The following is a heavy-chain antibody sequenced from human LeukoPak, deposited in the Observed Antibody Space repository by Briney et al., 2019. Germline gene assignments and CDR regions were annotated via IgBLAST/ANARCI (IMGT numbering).Heavy chain of an antibody. J-gene: IGHJ4*02. CDR2: IIPIFGTA. V-gene: IGHV1-69*06. D-gene: IGHD3-9*01. Sequence: SVKVSCKASGGTFSGYAISWVRQAPGQGLEWMGGIIPIFGTANYAQKFQGRVTITADKSTSTAYMELSSLRSEDTAVYYCARDGYYDTAGDYWGQGTLVTVSS. CDR1: GGTFSGYA. CDR3: ARDGYYDTAGDY.